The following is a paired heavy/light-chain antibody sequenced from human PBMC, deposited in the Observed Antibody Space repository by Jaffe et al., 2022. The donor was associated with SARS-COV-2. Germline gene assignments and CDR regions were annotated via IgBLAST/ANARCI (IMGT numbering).Heavy chain of an antibody. D-gene: IGHD3-10*01. CDR2: INHSGSI. CDR1: GGPFNGYY. V-gene: IGHV4-34*01. Sequence: QVQLQQWGAGLLKSSETLSLTCGVSGGPFNGYYWSWIRQPPGKGPEWIAEINHSGSINYNGSLKSRVSISLDTSKNQIFLELRSVTAADTAVYYCARRSRGVITRDYKTDYWGQGTLVTVSS. J-gene: IGHJ4*02. CDR3: ARRSRGVITRDYKTDY.
Light chain of an antibody. CDR1: RSNIGSNA. V-gene: IGLV1-44*01. CDR3: AAWDASLNGYV. Sequence: QSVLTQPPSASATPGQRVTISCSGSRSNIGSNAVNWYQQFPGTAPKLLVYSDYHRPSGVPDRFSGSRSGTSASLAISGLQSGDEADYYCAAWDASLNGYVFGGGTQLTVL. J-gene: IGLJ3*02. CDR2: SDY.